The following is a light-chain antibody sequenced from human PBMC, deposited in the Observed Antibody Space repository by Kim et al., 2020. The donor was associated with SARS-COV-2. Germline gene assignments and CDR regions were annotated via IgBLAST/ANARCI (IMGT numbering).Light chain of an antibody. V-gene: IGLV3-19*01. CDR1: SLRSCF. J-gene: IGLJ3*02. CDR3: YSRDSSGNHWV. Sequence: ALGQTVRITCQGDSLRSCFASWFQQKPGQAPVLVIYGKNNRPSGIPDRFSGSSSGNTASLTITGAQAEDEADYYCYSRDSSGNHWVFGGGTKLTVL. CDR2: GKN.